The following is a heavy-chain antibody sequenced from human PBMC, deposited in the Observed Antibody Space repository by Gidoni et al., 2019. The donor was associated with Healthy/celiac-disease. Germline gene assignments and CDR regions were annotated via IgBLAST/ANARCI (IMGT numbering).Heavy chain of an antibody. CDR2: IKSKTDGGTT. CDR1: GFTFSTAW. V-gene: IGHV3-15*07. Sequence: EVQLVESGGGLVKPGGSLRLSCAASGFTFSTAWMHWVRQAPGKGLEWVGRIKSKTDGGTTDYAAPVKGRFTISRDDSKNTLYLQMNSLKTEDTAVYYCTTDRTWGYSYGENDAFDIWGQGTMVTVSS. J-gene: IGHJ3*02. D-gene: IGHD5-18*01. CDR3: TTDRTWGYSYGENDAFDI.